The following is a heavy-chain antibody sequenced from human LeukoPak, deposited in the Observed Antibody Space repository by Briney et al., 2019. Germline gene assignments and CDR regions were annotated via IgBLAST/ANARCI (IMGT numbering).Heavy chain of an antibody. CDR1: GDSIISGGYY. CDR2: IYNSGTI. CDR3: AKNFGIAPRPEWFDP. V-gene: IGHV4-31*11. Sequence: SETLSLTCAVSGDSIISGGYYWSWIRQHPGKGLEWLGYIYNSGTIYYNPSLKSRVTILADTSKNQLSLKLSSVTAEDTAVYYCAKNFGIAPRPEWFDPWGQGTLVTVSS. J-gene: IGHJ5*02. D-gene: IGHD6-6*01.